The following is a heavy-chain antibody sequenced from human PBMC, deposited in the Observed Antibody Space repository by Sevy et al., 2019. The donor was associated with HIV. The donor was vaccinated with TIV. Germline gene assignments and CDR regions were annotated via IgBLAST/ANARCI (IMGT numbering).Heavy chain of an antibody. Sequence: GGSLRLSCTASGLSFSDYGMHWVRQAPGKGLEWVAFIWYDGSDRYYADSVKGRFTISRDNSKNILYLQMSSPRLEDTALYYCAKNTAAVGVGGFDYWGQGTLVTVSS. J-gene: IGHJ4*02. V-gene: IGHV3-30*02. CDR1: GLSFSDYG. CDR3: AKNTAAVGVGGFDY. CDR2: IWYDGSDR. D-gene: IGHD6-13*01.